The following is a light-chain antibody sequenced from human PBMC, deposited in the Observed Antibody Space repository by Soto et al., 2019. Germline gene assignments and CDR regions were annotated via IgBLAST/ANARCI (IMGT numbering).Light chain of an antibody. CDR1: GSDGGGYNY. V-gene: IGLV2-14*01. Sequence: QSAMTQPASESVSPGQSITIFCTGTGSDGGGYNYVSWYQQHPGKAQKLMIYEVSKRPSGFSNRFSGAKSGNTASLTISGLQAEGDDDYYCSSHTSSSRDDFGTGTKVTVL. CDR3: SSHTSSSRDD. CDR2: EVS. J-gene: IGLJ1*01.